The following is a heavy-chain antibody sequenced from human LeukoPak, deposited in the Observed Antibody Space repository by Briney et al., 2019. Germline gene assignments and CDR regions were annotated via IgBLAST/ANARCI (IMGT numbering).Heavy chain of an antibody. D-gene: IGHD5-18*01. Sequence: SETLSLTCTVSGDSISGYYWSWIRQPPGKGLEWIGNVYCSGGTNYNPSLKSRLTISVDTSTNQFSLKLSSVTAADTAVYYCARGGSYGYYWGQGTLVTVSS. J-gene: IGHJ4*02. CDR1: GDSISGYY. CDR2: VYCSGGT. CDR3: ARGGSYGYY. V-gene: IGHV4-59*01.